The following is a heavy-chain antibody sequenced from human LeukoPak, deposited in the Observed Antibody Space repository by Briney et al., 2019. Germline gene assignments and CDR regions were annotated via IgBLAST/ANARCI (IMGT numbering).Heavy chain of an antibody. CDR1: GFTLSNYW. CDR2: INLDGSST. J-gene: IGHJ4*02. D-gene: IGHD6-19*01. CDR3: AREVSGWPPYFDH. Sequence: PGGSLRLSCAASGFTLSNYWMHWVRQAPGKGLVWVSRINLDGSSTTYADSVKGRFSISRDNAKNTLYLQMNSLRPEETAVYYCAREVSGWPPYFDHWGQGTLVTVSS. V-gene: IGHV3-74*01.